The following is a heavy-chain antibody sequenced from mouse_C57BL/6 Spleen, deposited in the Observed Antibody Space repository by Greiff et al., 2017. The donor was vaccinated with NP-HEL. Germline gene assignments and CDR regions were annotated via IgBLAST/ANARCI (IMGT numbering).Heavy chain of an antibody. CDR3: ARLGLGYDEDDY. CDR1: GYTFTSYW. Sequence: QVQLQQPGAELVMPGASVKLSCKASGYTFTSYWMHWVKQRPGKGLEWIGEIDPSDSYDNYNQKFKGKSTLTVDKSSSTAYMQLSSLTSEDSAVYYCARLGLGYDEDDYWGQGTTLTVSS. D-gene: IGHD2-2*01. CDR2: IDPSDSYD. J-gene: IGHJ2*01. V-gene: IGHV1-69*01.